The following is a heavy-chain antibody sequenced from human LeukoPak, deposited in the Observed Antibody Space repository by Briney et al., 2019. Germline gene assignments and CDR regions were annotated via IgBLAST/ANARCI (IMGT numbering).Heavy chain of an antibody. CDR1: GGSVSDYY. CDR3: ARALGGYCTGGNCPFDY. Sequence: SETLSLTCTISGGSVSDYYWSWIRQSPGKVLEWIGYIYYTGSTSYNPSLKSRVTISVDTSKNQFSLKLSSVTAADTAVYYCARALGGYCTGGNCPFDYWGQGTLVTVSS. V-gene: IGHV4-59*02. CDR2: IYYTGST. D-gene: IGHD2-15*01. J-gene: IGHJ4*02.